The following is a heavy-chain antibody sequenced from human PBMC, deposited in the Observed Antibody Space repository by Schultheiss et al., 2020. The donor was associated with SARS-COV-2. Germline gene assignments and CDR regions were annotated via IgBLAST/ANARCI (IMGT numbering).Heavy chain of an antibody. CDR3: AKASLAVAGTHLDY. Sequence: ASVKVSCKASGYTFTSYAMHWVRQAPGQRLEWMGWINAGNGNTKYSQKFQGRVTITRDTSASTAYMELSSLRSEDTAVYYCAKASLAVAGTHLDYWGQGTLVTVSS. J-gene: IGHJ4*02. CDR1: GYTFTSYA. V-gene: IGHV1-3*01. D-gene: IGHD6-19*01. CDR2: INAGNGNT.